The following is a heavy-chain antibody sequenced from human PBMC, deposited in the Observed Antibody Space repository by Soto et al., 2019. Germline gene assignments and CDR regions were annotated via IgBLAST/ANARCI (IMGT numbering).Heavy chain of an antibody. CDR1: GGSISSSSYY. V-gene: IGHV4-39*01. D-gene: IGHD3-3*01. CDR2: IYYSGST. Sequence: PSETLSLTCTVSGGSISSSSYYWGWIRQPPGKGLEWIGSIYYSGSTYYNPSLKSRVTISVDTSKNQFSLKLSSVTAADTAVYYCARHLDKDYDFWSGYYFTYYGMDVWGQGTTVTVSS. J-gene: IGHJ6*02. CDR3: ARHLDKDYDFWSGYYFTYYGMDV.